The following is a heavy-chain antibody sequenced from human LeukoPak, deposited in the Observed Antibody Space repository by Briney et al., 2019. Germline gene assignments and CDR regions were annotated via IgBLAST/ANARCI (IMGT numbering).Heavy chain of an antibody. Sequence: ASVKVSCKASGYTFTSYGISWVRQAPGQGFEWMGWISAYNGNTNYAQKLQGRVTMTTDTSTSTAYMELRSLRSDDTAVYHCVTYPYDSSGYYYGPHFDYWGQGTLVTVSS. J-gene: IGHJ4*02. D-gene: IGHD3-22*01. CDR2: ISAYNGNT. CDR3: VTYPYDSSGYYYGPHFDY. CDR1: GYTFTSYG. V-gene: IGHV1-18*01.